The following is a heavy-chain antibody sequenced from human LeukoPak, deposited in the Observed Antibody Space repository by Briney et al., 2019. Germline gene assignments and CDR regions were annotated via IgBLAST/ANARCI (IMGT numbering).Heavy chain of an antibody. D-gene: IGHD3-22*01. V-gene: IGHV1-2*02. CDR2: INPNSGGT. Sequence: ASVKVSCKASGYTFTGYYMHWVRQAPGQGLEWMGWINPNSGGTNYAQKFQGRVTMTRDTSISTAYMELSRLRSDDTAVYYCARDLMYYYDSSGYYNWFDPWGQGTLVTVSS. CDR1: GYTFTGYY. CDR3: ARDLMYYYDSSGYYNWFDP. J-gene: IGHJ5*02.